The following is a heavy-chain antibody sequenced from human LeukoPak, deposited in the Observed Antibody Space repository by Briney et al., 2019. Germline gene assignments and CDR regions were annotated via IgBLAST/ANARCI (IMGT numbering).Heavy chain of an antibody. V-gene: IGHV3-33*01. J-gene: IGHJ4*02. CDR1: GFTFSSYG. CDR2: IWYDGSNK. Sequence: GGSLRISCAASGFTFSSYGMHWVRQAPGKGLEWVAVIWYDGSNKYYADSVKGRFTISRDNSKNTLYLQMNSLRAEDTAVYYCARGAIRRYFDWPTRFDYWGQGTLVTVSS. CDR3: ARGAIRRYFDWPTRFDY. D-gene: IGHD3-9*01.